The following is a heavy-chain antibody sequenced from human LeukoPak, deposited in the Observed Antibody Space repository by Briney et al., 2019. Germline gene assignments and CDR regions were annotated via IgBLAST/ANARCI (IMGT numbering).Heavy chain of an antibody. J-gene: IGHJ4*02. CDR2: IDSVDGA. CDR3: ARGGMVATIEN. Sequence: GGSLRLSCAASGFTVSSNYMSWVRQAPGKGLEWVSVIDSVDGAYYADSVKGRFIISRDNSKNTLYLQMNILRAEDTAVYYCARGGMVATIENWGQGTLVTVSS. CDR1: GFTVSSNY. V-gene: IGHV3-53*01. D-gene: IGHD5-12*01.